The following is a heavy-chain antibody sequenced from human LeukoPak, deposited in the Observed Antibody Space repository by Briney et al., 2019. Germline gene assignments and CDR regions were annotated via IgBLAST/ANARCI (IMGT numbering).Heavy chain of an antibody. CDR1: GGSISSSSYY. CDR3: ARREWSSRTRSHFDY. Sequence: SETLSLTCTVSGGSISSSSYYWGWIRQPPGEGLEWIGSIYYSGSTYYNPSLKSRVTISVDTSKNQFSLKLSSVTAADTAVYYRARREWSSRTRSHFDYWGQGTLVTVSS. J-gene: IGHJ4*02. CDR2: IYYSGST. D-gene: IGHD6-19*01. V-gene: IGHV4-39*01.